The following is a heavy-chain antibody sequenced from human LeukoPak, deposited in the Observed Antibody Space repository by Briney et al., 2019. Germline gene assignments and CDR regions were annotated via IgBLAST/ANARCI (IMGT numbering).Heavy chain of an antibody. Sequence: GGSLRLSCAASGFIFSIYAMSWVRQAPGKGLVWVSRINGDGRNINYADSVRGRFTISRDNAKNTLFLQMNTLRVEDTAVYYCTRDLMDYDVSTGLHHYYMDVWGQGTTVTVSS. CDR1: GFIFSIYA. CDR2: INGDGRNI. D-gene: IGHD3-9*01. CDR3: TRDLMDYDVSTGLHHYYMDV. J-gene: IGHJ6*02. V-gene: IGHV3-74*01.